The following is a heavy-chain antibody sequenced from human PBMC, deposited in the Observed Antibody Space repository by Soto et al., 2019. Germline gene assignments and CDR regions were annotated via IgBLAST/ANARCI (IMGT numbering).Heavy chain of an antibody. J-gene: IGHJ5*02. CDR3: ARGRSKSGFGQFNGFNWFDT. CDR2: INHSGST. Sequence: SETLSLTCAVYGGSFSGYYWSWIRQPPGKGLEWIGEINHSGSTNYNPSLKSRVTISVDTSKNQFSLKLSSVTAADTAVYYCARGRSKSGFGQFNGFNWFDTWGQGTLVTVSS. CDR1: GGSFSGYY. V-gene: IGHV4-34*01. D-gene: IGHD3-10*01.